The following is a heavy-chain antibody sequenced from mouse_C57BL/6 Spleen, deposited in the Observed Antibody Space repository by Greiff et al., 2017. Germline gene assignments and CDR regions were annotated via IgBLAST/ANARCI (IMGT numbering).Heavy chain of an antibody. CDR1: GYTFTSYW. Sequence: QVQLQQPGAELVMPGASVKLSCKASGYTFTSYWMHWVKQRPGQGLEWIGEIDPSDSYTNYNQKFKGKSTLTVDKSSSTAYMQLSSLTSEDSAVYYCARSLYINPCAYWGQGTLVTVSA. J-gene: IGHJ3*01. V-gene: IGHV1-69*01. CDR2: IDPSDSYT. D-gene: IGHD2-5*01. CDR3: ARSLYINPCAY.